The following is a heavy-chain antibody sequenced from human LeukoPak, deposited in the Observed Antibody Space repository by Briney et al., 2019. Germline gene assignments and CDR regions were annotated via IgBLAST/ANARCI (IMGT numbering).Heavy chain of an antibody. V-gene: IGHV3-7*01. CDR2: IKQDGSEK. CDR3: GRVKEASAFDI. Sequence: SGGSLRLSCVAFGFTFSSDRMNWVRQAPGKGLEWVANIKQDGSEKYYVDSVKGRFTISRDNAKNSLYLQMNSLRAEDTAVYYCGRVKEASAFDIWGQGTMVTVSS. CDR1: GFTFSSDR. J-gene: IGHJ3*02. D-gene: IGHD5-12*01.